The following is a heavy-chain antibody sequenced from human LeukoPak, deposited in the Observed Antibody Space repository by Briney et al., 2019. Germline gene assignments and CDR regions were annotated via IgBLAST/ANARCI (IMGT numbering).Heavy chain of an antibody. CDR2: IYDSVST. J-gene: IGHJ5*02. CDR3: ARSWHGSGTLDWFDP. Sequence: KASETLSLTCTVSGGSIGSGGYFWSWIRQPPGKGLEFLGYIYDSVSTYYNPSLKSRVSISVDRSKNQFSLKLTSVTAADTAVYYCARSWHGSGTLDWFDPWGQGTLVTVSS. CDR1: GGSIGSGGYF. V-gene: IGHV4-30-2*01. D-gene: IGHD3-10*01.